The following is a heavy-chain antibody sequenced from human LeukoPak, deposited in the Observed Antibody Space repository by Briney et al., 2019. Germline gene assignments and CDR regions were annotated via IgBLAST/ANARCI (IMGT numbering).Heavy chain of an antibody. CDR1: GLSFSSYS. CDR3: AKAYSSGYYYLDY. CDR2: ISASGRDT. J-gene: IGHJ4*02. V-gene: IGHV3-23*01. D-gene: IGHD3-22*01. Sequence: GGSLRLSCVVSGLSFSSYSMTWVRQAPGKGLEWVSGISASGRDTWFPDSVKGRFTISRDNSNNTLYLQMNSLRAEDTAVYYCAKAYSSGYYYLDYWGQGTLVTVSS.